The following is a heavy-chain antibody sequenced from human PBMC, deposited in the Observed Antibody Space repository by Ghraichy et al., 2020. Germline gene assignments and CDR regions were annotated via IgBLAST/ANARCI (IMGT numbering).Heavy chain of an antibody. CDR1: GYTFTTYG. Sequence: ASVKVSCKASGYTFTTYGINWVRQAPGQGLEWMGWISCHNGDIDYAQKVQDRNTMTTDTSTSTVYMELRSLTSDDTAMYYCARRDRYGSNWYFLDSWGQGTLVTVSS. J-gene: IGHJ4*02. V-gene: IGHV1-18*01. CDR3: ARRDRYGSNWYFLDS. CDR2: ISCHNGDI. D-gene: IGHD3-10*01.